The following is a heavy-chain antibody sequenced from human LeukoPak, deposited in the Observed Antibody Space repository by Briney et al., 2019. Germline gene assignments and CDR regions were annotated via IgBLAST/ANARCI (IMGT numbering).Heavy chain of an antibody. CDR3: ARLSTVTTFDY. CDR1: GFTFSSYE. V-gene: IGHV3-48*03. D-gene: IGHD4-17*01. J-gene: IGHJ4*02. Sequence: GGSLRLSCAASGFTFSSYEMNWVRQAPGQGLEWVSYISSSGSTIYYADSVKGRFTISRDNAKNSLYLQMNSLRAEDTAVYYCARLSTVTTFDYWGQGTLVTVSS. CDR2: ISSSGSTI.